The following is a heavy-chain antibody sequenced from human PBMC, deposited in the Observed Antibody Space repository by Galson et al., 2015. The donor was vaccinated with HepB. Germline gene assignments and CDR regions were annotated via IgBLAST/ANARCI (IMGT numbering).Heavy chain of an antibody. CDR2: ISGDASRT. Sequence: SLRLSCAASGFTFSSSAMSWVRQTPGKGLEWVTAISGDASRTYYADSVKGRFTISRDNSRNTLSLQMNRLRPEDTAIYFCARDARGYCGGGNCYQLDYWGRGTLVTVSS. V-gene: IGHV3-23*01. D-gene: IGHD2-15*01. CDR1: GFTFSSSA. CDR3: ARDARGYCGGGNCYQLDY. J-gene: IGHJ4*02.